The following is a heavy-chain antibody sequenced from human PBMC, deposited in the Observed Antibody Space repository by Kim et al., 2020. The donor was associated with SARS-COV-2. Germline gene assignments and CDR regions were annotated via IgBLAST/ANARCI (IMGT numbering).Heavy chain of an antibody. D-gene: IGHD2-15*01. V-gene: IGHV3-74*01. CDR3: ARRYCSGGGCYYDY. Sequence: GGSLRLSCAASGFTFNNFWMHWVRQVPGKGLMWVSRINSDGSSTIYADSVKGRFTISRDNAKNTLYVQMNSLRAEDTALYYCARRYCSGGGCYYDYWGQGTLVTVSS. CDR1: GFTFNNFW. J-gene: IGHJ4*02. CDR2: INSDGSST.